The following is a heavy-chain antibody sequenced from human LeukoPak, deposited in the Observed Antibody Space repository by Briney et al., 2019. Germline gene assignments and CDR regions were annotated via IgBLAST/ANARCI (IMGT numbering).Heavy chain of an antibody. CDR3: VAPSCGGGACYAFDF. CDR2: ITSSSTYK. J-gene: IGHJ4*02. D-gene: IGHD2-15*01. V-gene: IGHV3-21*01. Sequence: PGGSLRLSCAASGFTFSVFDMNWVRQAPGKGLEWISSITSSSTYKYYADSVRGRFTISRDNAKNSLFLRMDSLTAEDTAVYYCVAPSCGGGACYAFDFWGQGILVTVSS. CDR1: GFTFSVFD.